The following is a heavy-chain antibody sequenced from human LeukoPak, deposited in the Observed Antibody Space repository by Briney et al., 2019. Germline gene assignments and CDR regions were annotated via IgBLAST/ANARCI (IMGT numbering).Heavy chain of an antibody. CDR2: INSDGSSK. V-gene: IGHV3-74*01. CDR3: ARERVMYYYGAGTPDY. D-gene: IGHD3-10*01. J-gene: IGHJ4*02. Sequence: GGSLRLSCAASGFTFSRYWMHWVRQGPGKGLVWFSRINSDGSSKSYADSVKGRFTISRDNAKNTLYLQMNSLRAEDTAVYYCARERVMYYYGAGTPDYWGQGTLVTVSS. CDR1: GFTFSRYW.